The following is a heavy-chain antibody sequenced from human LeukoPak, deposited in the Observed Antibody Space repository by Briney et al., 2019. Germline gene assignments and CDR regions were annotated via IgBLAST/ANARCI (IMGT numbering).Heavy chain of an antibody. CDR1: GYTFTDYF. CDR3: ARGFYNWNDRWFDP. D-gene: IGHD1-20*01. Sequence: ASAEVSCKASGYTFTDYFMHWVRQAPGQGLEGMGWINPKSGDTNYAQKFQGRVTMTRDTSISSAYMELSRLTSDDTAVYYCARGFYNWNDRWFDPWGQGTLVIVSS. V-gene: IGHV1-2*02. J-gene: IGHJ5*02. CDR2: INPKSGDT.